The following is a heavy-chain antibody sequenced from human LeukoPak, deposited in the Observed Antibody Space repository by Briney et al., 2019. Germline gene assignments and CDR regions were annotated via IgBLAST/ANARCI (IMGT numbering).Heavy chain of an antibody. D-gene: IGHD6-13*01. J-gene: IGHJ4*02. CDR2: IYYSGST. V-gene: IGHV4-59*01. CDR3: ARGRSSSWYFDY. CDR1: GGSISSYY. Sequence: SETLSLTCTVSGGSISSYYWSWIRQPPGKGLEWIGYIYYSGSTNYNPSLKSRVTISVDTSKNQFSLKLSSVTAADTAVYYCARGRSSSWYFDYWGQGTLVTVFS.